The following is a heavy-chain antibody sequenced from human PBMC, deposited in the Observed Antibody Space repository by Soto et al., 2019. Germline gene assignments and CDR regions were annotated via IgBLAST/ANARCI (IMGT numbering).Heavy chain of an antibody. CDR2: IYYSGST. Sequence: PSETLSLTCTVSGGYISSYYWSWIRQPPGKGLEWIGYIYYSGSTNYNPSLKSRVTISVDTSKNHFSLNLRSVTAADTAVYYCASKPSNWNTWMIYWGPGIQVTVSS. J-gene: IGHJ4*02. CDR3: ASKPSNWNTWMIY. V-gene: IGHV4-59*12. D-gene: IGHD1-1*01. CDR1: GGYISSYY.